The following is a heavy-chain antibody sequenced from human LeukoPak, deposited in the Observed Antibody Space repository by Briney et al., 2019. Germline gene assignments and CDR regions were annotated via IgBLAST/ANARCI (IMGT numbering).Heavy chain of an antibody. CDR3: ARVWGHGTLDAFDI. Sequence: ASVKVSCKASGYTFTGYYMHWVRQAPGQGLEWMGWINPNSGGTNYAQKFQGRVTMTRDTSISTAYMELSRLRSDDTAVYYCARVWGHGTLDAFDIWGQGTMVAVSS. CDR1: GYTFTGYY. CDR2: INPNSGGT. V-gene: IGHV1-2*02. J-gene: IGHJ3*02. D-gene: IGHD1-14*01.